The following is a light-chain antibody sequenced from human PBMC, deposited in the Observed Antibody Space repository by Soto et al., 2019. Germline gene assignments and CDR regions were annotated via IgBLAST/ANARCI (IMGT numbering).Light chain of an antibody. V-gene: IGLV2-23*01. CDR1: SSDVGSYNL. Sequence: QSVLTQPASVSGSPGQSITISCTGTSSDVGSYNLVSWYQQHPGKAPKLMIYEGSKRPSGVSNRFSGSKSGNTASLTISGLQADDEAESYCCSYAGSSTLVFGGGTKLTVL. CDR2: EGS. J-gene: IGLJ2*01. CDR3: CSYAGSSTLV.